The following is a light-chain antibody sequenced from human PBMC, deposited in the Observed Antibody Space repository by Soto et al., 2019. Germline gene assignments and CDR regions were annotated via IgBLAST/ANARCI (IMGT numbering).Light chain of an antibody. CDR2: KAT. CDR1: QSISSW. Sequence: DIQMTQSPSTLSASVGDRVTITCRASQSISSWLAWYQQKPGKAPTLLIYKATSVESGVPSRFSGSGSATEITITISSLQPDDFATYYCQQYNSYTWTFGQGTKVEIK. V-gene: IGKV1-5*03. J-gene: IGKJ1*01. CDR3: QQYNSYTWT.